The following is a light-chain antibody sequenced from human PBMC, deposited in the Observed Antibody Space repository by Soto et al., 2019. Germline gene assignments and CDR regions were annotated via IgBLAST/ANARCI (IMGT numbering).Light chain of an antibody. Sequence: QMTQSPSSLPASVGARVTITSRAGQSISTYLNWYKHTPGKAPKVVINGASRLHTGVPSRFSGSGSGTDFTLTISSLKPEDFDTYFCQQKYRLPRTFGQGTKVDIK. CDR1: QSISTY. V-gene: IGKV1-39*01. CDR2: GAS. J-gene: IGKJ1*01. CDR3: QQKYRLPRT.